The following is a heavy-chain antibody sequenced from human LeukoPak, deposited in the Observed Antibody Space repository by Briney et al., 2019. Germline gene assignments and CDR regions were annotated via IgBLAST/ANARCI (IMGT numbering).Heavy chain of an antibody. J-gene: IGHJ5*02. CDR1: GGSISSSSYY. CDR2: LSHGGTRT. D-gene: IGHD1-26*01. CDR3: AKDIELFMS. Sequence: PSETLSLTCTVSGGSISSSSYYWGWICQPPGKGLEWVSGLSHGGTRTFYAASVKGRFTISRDDSNSTLFLQMDNLRVEDTATYYCAKDIELFMSWGQGTLVIVSS. V-gene: IGHV4-39*02.